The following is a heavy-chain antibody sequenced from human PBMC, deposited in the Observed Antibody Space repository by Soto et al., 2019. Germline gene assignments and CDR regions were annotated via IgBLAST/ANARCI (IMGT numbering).Heavy chain of an antibody. D-gene: IGHD6-13*01. V-gene: IGHV3-23*01. CDR1: GFTFSSYA. CDR3: AKDTIATAGSFFDH. Sequence: GGSLRLSCAASGFTFSSYAMSWVRQAPGKGLEWVSAISGNGGNTYYADSVKGRFTISRDNSKNTLYLQTNSLRAEDTAVYYCAKDTIATAGSFFDHWGQGTLVTVSS. J-gene: IGHJ4*02. CDR2: ISGNGGNT.